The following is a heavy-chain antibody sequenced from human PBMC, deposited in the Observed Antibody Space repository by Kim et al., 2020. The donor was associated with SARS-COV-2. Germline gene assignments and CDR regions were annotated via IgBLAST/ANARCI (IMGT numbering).Heavy chain of an antibody. V-gene: IGHV3-66*01. CDR3: ARIERALLAGGWGYFQH. D-gene: IGHD3-3*02. J-gene: IGHJ1*01. Sequence: VKGRFTISRDNSKTTLYLQMNSLRAEDTAVYYCARIERALLAGGWGYFQHWGQGTLVTVSS.